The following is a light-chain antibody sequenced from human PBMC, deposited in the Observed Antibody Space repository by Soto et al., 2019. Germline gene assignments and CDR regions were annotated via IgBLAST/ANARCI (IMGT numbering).Light chain of an antibody. Sequence: DIVMTQSPATLSVAPGERVTFSCRASQGVSRKLAWYQHKPGQAPRLLISGASTGATGIPARFSGSGSGTEFTLTISSLQSEDFAMYYCLLYFSPDRYTFGPGTKVQIK. CDR2: GAS. V-gene: IGKV3-15*01. CDR3: LLYFSPDRYT. J-gene: IGKJ2*01. CDR1: QGVSRK.